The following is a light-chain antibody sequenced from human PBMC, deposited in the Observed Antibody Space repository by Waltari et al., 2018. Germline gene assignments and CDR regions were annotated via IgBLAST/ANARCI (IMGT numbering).Light chain of an antibody. CDR2: DAS. CDR1: QDVTTS. CDR3: QHYHTLPYT. Sequence: DIQMTQSPSSLSAAVGDRVTITCQTTQDVTTSLSWFQQKPGKAPQLLIYDASTLQSGVPSRFSGSGSGTSFSFTITSLQPEDSATYYCQHYHTLPYTFGRGTKPQIK. V-gene: IGKV1-33*01. J-gene: IGKJ2*01.